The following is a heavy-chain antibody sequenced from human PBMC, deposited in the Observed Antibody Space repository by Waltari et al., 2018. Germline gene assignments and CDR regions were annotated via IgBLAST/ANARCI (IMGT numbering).Heavy chain of an antibody. CDR2: INHSGST. D-gene: IGHD2-21*01. CDR1: GGSFSGYY. J-gene: IGHJ4*02. CDR3: AQERSAGDKGGNYFDY. Sequence: QVQLQQWGAGLLKPSETLSLTCAVYGGSFSGYYWSWIRQPPGKGLEWIGEINHSGSTNYNPSLKSRVTISVDTSKNQFSLKLSSVTAADTAVYYCAQERSAGDKGGNYFDYWGQGTLVTVSS. V-gene: IGHV4-34*01.